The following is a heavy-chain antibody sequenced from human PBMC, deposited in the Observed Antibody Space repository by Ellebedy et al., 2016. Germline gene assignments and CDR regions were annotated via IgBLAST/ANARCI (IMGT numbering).Heavy chain of an antibody. CDR2: IKQDGSEK. CDR1: GFTFSSYW. V-gene: IGHV3-7*01. D-gene: IGHD2-15*01. Sequence: GGSLRLSXAASGFTFSSYWMSWVRQAPGKGLEWVANIKQDGSEKYYADSVKGRFTISRDNSKNTLYLQMNSLRAEDTAVYYCAKEDFSSAVVAARARLVDYWGQGTLVTVSS. CDR3: AKEDFSSAVVAARARLVDY. J-gene: IGHJ4*02.